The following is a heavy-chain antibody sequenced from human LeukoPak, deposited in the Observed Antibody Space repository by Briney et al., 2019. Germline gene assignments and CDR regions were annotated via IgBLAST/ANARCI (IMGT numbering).Heavy chain of an antibody. D-gene: IGHD3-10*01. CDR3: AREIITMVRGAHLAPTVYAWFDP. J-gene: IGHJ5*02. CDR1: GGTFSSYA. Sequence: SVKVSCKASGGTFSSYAISWARQAPGQGLEWMGRIIPIFGTANYAQKFQGRVTITTDESTSTAYMELSSLRSEDTAVYYCAREIITMVRGAHLAPTVYAWFDPWGQGTLVTVSS. CDR2: IIPIFGTA. V-gene: IGHV1-69*05.